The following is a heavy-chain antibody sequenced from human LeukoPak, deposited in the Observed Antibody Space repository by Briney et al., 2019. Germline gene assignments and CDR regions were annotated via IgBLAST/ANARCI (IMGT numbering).Heavy chain of an antibody. CDR1: GYTFTSYG. V-gene: IGHV1-18*01. CDR2: ISAYNGNT. Sequence: ASVKVSCKASGYTFTSYGISWVRQAPGQGLEWMGWISAYNGNTNYAQKLQGRVTMTTDTSTSTAYMELRSLRSDDTAVYYCARTLHYYGSGSPNWFDPWGQGTLVTVSS. CDR3: ARTLHYYGSGSPNWFDP. D-gene: IGHD3-10*01. J-gene: IGHJ5*02.